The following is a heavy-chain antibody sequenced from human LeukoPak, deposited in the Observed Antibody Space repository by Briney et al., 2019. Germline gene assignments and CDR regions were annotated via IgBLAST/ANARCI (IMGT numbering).Heavy chain of an antibody. D-gene: IGHD1-1*01. V-gene: IGHV4-59*08. Sequence: SETLSLTCTVSGGSISSYYWSWIRQPPGKGLEWIGYIYYSGSTNYNPSLESRVTISVDTSKNQFSLKLSSVTAADTAVYYCARHPRTTWTFDYWGQGTLVTVSS. CDR1: GGSISSYY. J-gene: IGHJ4*02. CDR2: IYYSGST. CDR3: ARHPRTTWTFDY.